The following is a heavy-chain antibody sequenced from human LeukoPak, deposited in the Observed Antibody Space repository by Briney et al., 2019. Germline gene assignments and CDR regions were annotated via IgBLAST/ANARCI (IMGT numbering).Heavy chain of an antibody. CDR1: GGSISSYY. CDR2: IFYSGRT. CDR3: ARGVVITGLDY. D-gene: IGHD3-3*01. V-gene: IGHV4-59*01. J-gene: IGHJ4*02. Sequence: SETLSLTCTVSGGSISSYYWNWIRQPPGKGLEWIGYIFYSGRTSYNPSLKSRVTLSVDTSKNWFSLRLTSVTAADTAVYYCARGVVITGLDYWGQGTLVTVSS.